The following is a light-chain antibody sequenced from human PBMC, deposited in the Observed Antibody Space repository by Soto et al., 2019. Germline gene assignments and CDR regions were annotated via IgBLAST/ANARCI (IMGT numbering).Light chain of an antibody. J-gene: IGKJ5*01. CDR3: QQRSDWPSIT. V-gene: IGKV3-11*01. Sequence: EIVLTQSPATLSLSPGERATLSCRASQSVSTSLAWYQQKPGQAPRLLIHDASNRATGITVRFSGSGSGTDFTLTIDSLEPEDFAVYYCQQRSDWPSITFGQGTRLEIK. CDR2: DAS. CDR1: QSVSTS.